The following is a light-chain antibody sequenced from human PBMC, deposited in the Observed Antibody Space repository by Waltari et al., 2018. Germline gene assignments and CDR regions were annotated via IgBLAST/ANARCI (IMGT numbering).Light chain of an antibody. Sequence: QSALTQPASVSGSPGQSITISCTGTSSDVGSYNLVSWYQQHPGKAPKVIIYEGNKRPSGVSDRFSCSKSGNTASLTSSGLQAEDEADYYCCSYTGTTTPRLFGGGTKLTVL. CDR2: EGN. J-gene: IGLJ3*02. V-gene: IGLV2-23*01. CDR1: SSDVGSYNL. CDR3: CSYTGTTTPRL.